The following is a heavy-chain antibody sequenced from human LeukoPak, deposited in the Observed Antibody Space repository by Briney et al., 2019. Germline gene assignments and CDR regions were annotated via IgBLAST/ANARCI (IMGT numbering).Heavy chain of an antibody. D-gene: IGHD3-10*01. CDR3: ARERYGSGREYYDMDV. CDR2: IYYSGST. Sequence: SETLSLTCTVSGGSISSSSYYWGWIRQPPGKGLEWIGSIYYSGSTYYNPSLKSRVTISVDTSKNQFSLKLSSVTAADTAVYYCARERYGSGREYYDMDVWGQGTTVTVSS. CDR1: GGSISSSSYY. V-gene: IGHV4-39*07. J-gene: IGHJ6*02.